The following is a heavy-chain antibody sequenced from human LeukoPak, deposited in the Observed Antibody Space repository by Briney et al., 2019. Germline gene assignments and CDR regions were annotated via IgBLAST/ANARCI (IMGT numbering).Heavy chain of an antibody. CDR3: ARDRILYYYGSGSYYGGRWFDP. CDR2: ISSSGST. CDR1: GDSISSGDYY. D-gene: IGHD3-10*01. Sequence: PSQTLSLTCTVSGDSISSGDYYWSWIRQPAGKGLEWIGRISSSGSTNYNPSLKSRVTISVDTSKNQFSLKLSSVTAADTAVYFCARDRILYYYGSGSYYGGRWFDPWGQGTLVTVSS. V-gene: IGHV4-61*02. J-gene: IGHJ5*02.